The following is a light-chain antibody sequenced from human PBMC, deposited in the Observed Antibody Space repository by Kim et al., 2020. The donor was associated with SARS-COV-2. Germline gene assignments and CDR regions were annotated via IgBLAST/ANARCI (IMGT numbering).Light chain of an antibody. CDR1: KLGDKY. Sequence: SYELTQPPSVSVSPGQTVSITCSGDKLGDKYACWYQQKPGQSPVLVIYQDSKRPSGIPERCSGSNSGNTATLTISGTQAMDEADYYCQAWDSSTAWVFGGGTQLTV. CDR3: QAWDSSTAWV. V-gene: IGLV3-1*01. J-gene: IGLJ2*01. CDR2: QDS.